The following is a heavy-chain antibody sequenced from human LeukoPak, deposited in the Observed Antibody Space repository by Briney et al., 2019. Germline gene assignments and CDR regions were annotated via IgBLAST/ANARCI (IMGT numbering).Heavy chain of an antibody. CDR3: AKPYSSSSGIFGYFDN. CDR2: ISGSGGST. J-gene: IGHJ4*02. Sequence: PGGSLRLSCAASGFTFSSYAMSWVRQAPGKGLEWVSAISGSGGSTYYADSVKGRFTISRDNSKNTLYLQMNSLRAEDTAVYYCAKPYSSSSGIFGYFDNWGQGTLVTVSS. D-gene: IGHD6-6*01. CDR1: GFTFSSYA. V-gene: IGHV3-23*01.